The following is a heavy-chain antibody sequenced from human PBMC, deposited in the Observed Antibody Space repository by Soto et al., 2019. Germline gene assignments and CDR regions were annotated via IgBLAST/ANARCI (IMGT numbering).Heavy chain of an antibody. D-gene: IGHD3-3*01. CDR2: INPATGAA. V-gene: IGHV1-2*02. Sequence: QLHLVQSGAVVKKPGASVTVSCSASGYPVTAYYMHWVRQAPGRGLEWMGGINPATGAAKYTQTFQGRVTMPRDTSTSTVFIELSGLTSEDTAVFYCARGGGVGVAGSAAFDMWGQGTLVTVSS. J-gene: IGHJ3*02. CDR1: GYPVTAYY. CDR3: ARGGGVGVAGSAAFDM.